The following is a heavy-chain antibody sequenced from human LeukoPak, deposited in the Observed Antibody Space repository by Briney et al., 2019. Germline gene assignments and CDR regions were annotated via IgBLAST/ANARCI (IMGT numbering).Heavy chain of an antibody. D-gene: IGHD6-13*01. CDR3: ARGGGPYSSSPRNQFDY. CDR2: INAGNGNT. CDR1: GYTFTSYA. V-gene: IGHV1-3*01. Sequence: ASVKVSCKASGYTFTSYAMHWVRQAPGQRLEWIGWINAGNGNTKYSQKFQGRVTITRDTSASTAYMELSSLRSEDTAVYYCARGGGPYSSSPRNQFDYWGQGTLVTVSS. J-gene: IGHJ4*02.